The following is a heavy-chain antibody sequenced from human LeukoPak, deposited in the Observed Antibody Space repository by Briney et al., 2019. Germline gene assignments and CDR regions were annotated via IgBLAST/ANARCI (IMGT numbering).Heavy chain of an antibody. D-gene: IGHD6-13*01. Sequence: GGSLRLSCTASGFTFGDYAMSWFRQAPGKGLEWVGFIRSKAYGGTTEYAASVKGRFTISRDDSKSIAYLQMNSLKTEDTAVYYRARGRSSSWYVDYWGQGTLVTVSS. CDR2: IRSKAYGGTT. V-gene: IGHV3-49*03. CDR3: ARGRSSSWYVDY. CDR1: GFTFGDYA. J-gene: IGHJ4*02.